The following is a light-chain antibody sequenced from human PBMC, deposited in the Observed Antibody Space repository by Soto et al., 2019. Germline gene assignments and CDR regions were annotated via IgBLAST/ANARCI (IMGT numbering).Light chain of an antibody. Sequence: QSVLTQPASVSGSPGQSMTISCTGTSSDVGGYNYVSWYQQHPGKAPKLMIFEVSNRPSGVSNRFSGSKSGNTASLTISGLQAEDEADYFCCSYTSSSTRVFGTGTKVTVL. V-gene: IGLV2-14*01. J-gene: IGLJ1*01. CDR3: CSYTSSSTRV. CDR2: EVS. CDR1: SSDVGGYNY.